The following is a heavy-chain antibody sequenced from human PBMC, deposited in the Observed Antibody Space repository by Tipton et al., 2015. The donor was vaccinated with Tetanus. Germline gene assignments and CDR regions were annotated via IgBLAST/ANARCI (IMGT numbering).Heavy chain of an antibody. J-gene: IGHJ4*02. CDR1: GFTFSSYA. CDR2: ISGSGGST. D-gene: IGHD4-11*01. Sequence: CAASGFTFSSYAMSWVRQAPGKGLEWVSAISGSGGSTYYADSVKGRFTISRDNSKNTLYLQMNSLRAEDTAVYYCAKSGDYSNDYYFDYWGQGTLVTVSS. CDR3: AKSGDYSNDYYFDY. V-gene: IGHV3-23*01.